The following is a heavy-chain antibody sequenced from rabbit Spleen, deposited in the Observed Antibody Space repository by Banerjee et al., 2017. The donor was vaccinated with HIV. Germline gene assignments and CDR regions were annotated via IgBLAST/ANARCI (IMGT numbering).Heavy chain of an antibody. V-gene: IGHV1S40*01. CDR3: ARGFYAGVIGWNFGW. J-gene: IGHJ3*01. D-gene: IGHD4-2*01. CDR1: GIDFSSGYY. CDR2: IGAGNSGSI. Sequence: QSLEESGGDLVKPGASLTLTCKASGIDFSSGYYMCWVRQAPGKGLEWIACIGAGNSGSIYYASWAKGRFTISITSSTTVTLQMTSLTAADTATYFCARGFYAGVIGWNFGWWGQGTLVTVS.